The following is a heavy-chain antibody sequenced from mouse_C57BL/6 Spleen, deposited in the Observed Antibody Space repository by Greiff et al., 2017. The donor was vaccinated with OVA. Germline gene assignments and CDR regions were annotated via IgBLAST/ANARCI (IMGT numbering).Heavy chain of an antibody. J-gene: IGHJ2*01. CDR3: TRALITTVVAPYFDY. CDR1: GFTFSSYA. Sequence: EVQGVESGEGLVKPGGSLKLSCAASGFTFSSYAMSWVRQTPEKRLEWVAYISSGGDYIYYADTAKGRFTISRDNARNTLYLQMSSLKSEDTAMYYCTRALITTVVAPYFDYWGQGTTLTVSS. CDR2: ISSGGDYI. V-gene: IGHV5-9-1*02. D-gene: IGHD1-1*01.